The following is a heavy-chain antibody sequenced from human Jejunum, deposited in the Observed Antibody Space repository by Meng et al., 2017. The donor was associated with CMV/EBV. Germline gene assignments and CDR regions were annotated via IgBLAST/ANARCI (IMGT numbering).Heavy chain of an antibody. V-gene: IGHV6-1*02. CDR3: ARDRGTGTIYFDS. CDR1: GARVSTNSAA. J-gene: IGHJ4*02. Sequence: VKLQPASPGLVESAPTISLTCALPGARVSTNSAAWNWSRQSPSRGLEWLGRTYYRSRWFSDYAPSVKSRVTINADTSKNQFSLQLNSATPEDTAVYYCARDRGTGTIYFDSWGQGALVTVSS. D-gene: IGHD1-1*01. CDR2: TYYRSRWFS.